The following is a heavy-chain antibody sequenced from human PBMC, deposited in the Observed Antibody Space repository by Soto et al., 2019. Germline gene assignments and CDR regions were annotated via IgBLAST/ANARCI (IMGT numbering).Heavy chain of an antibody. Sequence: EVQLVESGGGLVQPGGSLRLSCAASGFSFSSYWMHWVRQVPGKGLVWVSRVNSDESSPSYADSVKGRFTISRDNAKNTLFLQLNSLRAEDTAVYFCAREGQRCSGGSCQLFYYYGLDVWGQGTTVIVSS. CDR2: VNSDESSP. CDR1: GFSFSSYW. V-gene: IGHV3-74*01. CDR3: AREGQRCSGGSCQLFYYYGLDV. D-gene: IGHD2-15*01. J-gene: IGHJ6*02.